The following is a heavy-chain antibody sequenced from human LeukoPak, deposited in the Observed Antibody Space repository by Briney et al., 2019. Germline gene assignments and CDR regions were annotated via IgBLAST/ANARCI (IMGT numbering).Heavy chain of an antibody. CDR2: ISGDGDYI. V-gene: IGHV3-23*01. J-gene: IGHJ4*02. CDR3: AQVALAGGYYDF. Sequence: GGSLRLSCAASGITFRNYAINWVRQAPGKGLEHVSAISGDGDYIYYADSVEGRFTLSRDNSKNTLYMQMNGLRAEDTAVYYCAQVALAGGYYDFWGQGTLVTVS. CDR1: GITFRNYA. D-gene: IGHD3-10*01.